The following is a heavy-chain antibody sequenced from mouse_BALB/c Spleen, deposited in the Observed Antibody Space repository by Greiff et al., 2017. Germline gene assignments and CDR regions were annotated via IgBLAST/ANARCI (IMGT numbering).Heavy chain of an antibody. CDR3: ARSGDGYSYAMDY. V-gene: IGHV1-14*01. D-gene: IGHD2-3*01. J-gene: IGHJ4*01. CDR1: GYTFTSYV. CDR2: INPYNDGT. Sequence: EVKLQQSGPELVKPGASVKMSCKASGYTFTSYVMHWVKQKPGQGLEWIGYINPYNDGTKYNEKFKGKATLTSDKSSSTAYMELSSLTSEDSAVYYCARSGDGYSYAMDYWGQGTSVTVSS.